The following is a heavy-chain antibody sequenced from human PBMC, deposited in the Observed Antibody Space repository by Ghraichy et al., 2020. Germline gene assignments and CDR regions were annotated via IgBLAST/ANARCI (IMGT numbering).Heavy chain of an antibody. CDR3: AHLGGYPYGLYSHH. Sequence: SGPTLVKPTQTLTLTCTFSGFSLTTSGVGVGWIRQPPGKALEWLALIYWDADKRYSPSLNSRLTITKDTSKNQVVLTMTNLDPVDTATYYCAHLGGYPYGLYSHHWGRGTLVTVSS. D-gene: IGHD5-18*01. V-gene: IGHV2-5*02. J-gene: IGHJ1*01. CDR2: IYWDADK. CDR1: GFSLTTSGVG.